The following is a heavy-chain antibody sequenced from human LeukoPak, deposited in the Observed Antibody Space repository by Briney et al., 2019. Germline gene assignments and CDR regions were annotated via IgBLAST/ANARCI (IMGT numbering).Heavy chain of an antibody. D-gene: IGHD3-22*01. CDR2: INHSGST. V-gene: IGHV4-34*01. Sequence: SETLSLTCTVSGDSISGCNHYWSWIRQPPGKGLEWIGEINHSGSTNYNPSLKSRVTISVDTSKNQFSLKLSSVTAADTAVYYCARGPDDSSGYYYANDAFDIWGQGTMVTVSS. CDR3: ARGPDDSSGYYYANDAFDI. J-gene: IGHJ3*02. CDR1: GDSISGCNHY.